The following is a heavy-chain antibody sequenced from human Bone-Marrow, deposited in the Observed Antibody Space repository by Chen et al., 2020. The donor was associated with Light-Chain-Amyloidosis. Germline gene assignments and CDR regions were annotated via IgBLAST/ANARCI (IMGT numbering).Heavy chain of an antibody. V-gene: IGHV3-48*03. CDR2: ISSSGSTI. CDR3: ATTKGRWLPSY. J-gene: IGHJ4*02. Sequence: EVQLVESGGGLVQPGGSLRLPCAASGFTFSSYEMNWVRQAPGKGLEWVSYISSSGSTIYYADSVKGRFTISRDNAKNSLYLQMNSLRAEDTAVYYCATTKGRWLPSYWGQGTLVTVSS. D-gene: IGHD5-12*01. CDR1: GFTFSSYE.